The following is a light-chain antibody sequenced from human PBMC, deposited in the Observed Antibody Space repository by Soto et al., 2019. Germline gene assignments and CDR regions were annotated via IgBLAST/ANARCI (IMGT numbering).Light chain of an antibody. CDR3: QQYGSSPDT. J-gene: IGKJ2*01. V-gene: IGKV3-20*01. Sequence: EIVLTRSPGTLSLSPGERATLSCRASQSVSSSYLAWYQQKPGQAPRLLIYGVSSRATGIPDRFSGSGSGADFTLTISTLEPEDFAVYYCQQYGSSPDTFGQGTKLEIK. CDR1: QSVSSSY. CDR2: GVS.